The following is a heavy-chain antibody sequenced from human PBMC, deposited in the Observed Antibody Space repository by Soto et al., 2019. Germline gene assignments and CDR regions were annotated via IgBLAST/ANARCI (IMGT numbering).Heavy chain of an antibody. CDR3: VKDHGTAMVRGGLDS. V-gene: IGHV3-64D*06. D-gene: IGHD3-10*01. J-gene: IGHJ4*02. Sequence: GGSLRLSCSASGFTFSIYAMHWVRQAPGKGLEYVSSISTNGGSTDYADSVKGRFTISRDNSKNTVYLQMSSLRAEDTAVYYCVKDHGTAMVRGGLDSWGQGALVTVSS. CDR2: ISTNGGST. CDR1: GFTFSIYA.